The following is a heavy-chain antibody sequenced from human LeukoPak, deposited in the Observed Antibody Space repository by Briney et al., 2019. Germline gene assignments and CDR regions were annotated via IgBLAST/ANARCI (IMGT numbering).Heavy chain of an antibody. J-gene: IGHJ6*02. CDR3: AGDRMSSSWYLRHYYYYGMDV. D-gene: IGHD6-13*01. V-gene: IGHV3-30-3*01. CDR2: ISYDGSNK. Sequence: GGSLRLSCAASGFTFSSYAMHWVRQAPGKGLEWVAVISYDGSNKYYADSVKGRFTISRDNSKNTLYLQMNSLRAEDTAVYYCAGDRMSSSWYLRHYYYYGMDVWGQGTTVTVSS. CDR1: GFTFSSYA.